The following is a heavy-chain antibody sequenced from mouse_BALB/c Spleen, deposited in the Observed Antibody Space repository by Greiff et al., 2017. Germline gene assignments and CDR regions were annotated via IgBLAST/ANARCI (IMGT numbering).Heavy chain of an antibody. V-gene: IGHV1-14*01. CDR2: INPYNDGT. J-gene: IGHJ2*01. CDR3: ARSRTSRSVLYYFDY. Sequence: EVQLQQSGPELVKPGASVKMSCKASGYTFTSYVMHWVKQKPGQGLEWIGYINPYNDGTKYNEKFKGKATLTSDKSSSTAYMELSSLTSEDSAVYYCARSRTSRSVLYYFDYWGQGTTLTVSS. CDR1: GYTFTSYV. D-gene: IGHD1-1*01.